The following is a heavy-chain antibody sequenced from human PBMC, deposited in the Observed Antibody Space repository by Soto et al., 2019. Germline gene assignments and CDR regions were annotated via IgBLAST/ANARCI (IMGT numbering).Heavy chain of an antibody. CDR3: AKDRGGDPRPSGWTFDY. V-gene: IGHV3-23*01. CDR2: ISGSGGST. Sequence: GGSLRLSCAASGFTFSSYAMSWVRQAPGKGLEWVSAISGSGGSTYYADSVKGRFTISRDNSKNTLYLQMNSLRAEDTAVYYCAKDRGGDPRPSGWTFDYWGQGTLVTVSS. CDR1: GFTFSSYA. J-gene: IGHJ4*02. D-gene: IGHD6-19*01.